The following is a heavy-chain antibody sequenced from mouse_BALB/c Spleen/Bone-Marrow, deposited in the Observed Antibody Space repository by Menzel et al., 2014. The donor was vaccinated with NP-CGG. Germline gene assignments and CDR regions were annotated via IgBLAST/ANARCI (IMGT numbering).Heavy chain of an antibody. Sequence: VQLQQSGAELVKPGASVKLSCTASGFNIKDTYIHWVKQRPEQGLEWIGRIDPANVNTKYDPKFQGKATITAGTSSNTAYLQLSSLTSEDTAVYYCARYRLGTYFDYWGQGTTLTVSS. CDR3: ARYRLGTYFDY. J-gene: IGHJ2*01. V-gene: IGHV14-3*02. CDR1: GFNIKDTY. D-gene: IGHD2-14*01. CDR2: IDPANVNT.